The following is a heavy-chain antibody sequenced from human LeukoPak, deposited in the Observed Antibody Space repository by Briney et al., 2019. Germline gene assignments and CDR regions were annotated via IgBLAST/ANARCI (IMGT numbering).Heavy chain of an antibody. Sequence: GGSLRLSCAASGFTFNSYLMSWVRQAPGRGLEWVANIKKDGSEERYMDSVKGRFTVSRDNAKNSLFLQMNSLRGEDTAVYYCARSNPNRNALDLWGQGTMVTISS. V-gene: IGHV3-7*01. J-gene: IGHJ3*01. CDR2: IKKDGSEE. CDR3: ARSNPNRNALDL. CDR1: GFTFNSYL. D-gene: IGHD1-14*01.